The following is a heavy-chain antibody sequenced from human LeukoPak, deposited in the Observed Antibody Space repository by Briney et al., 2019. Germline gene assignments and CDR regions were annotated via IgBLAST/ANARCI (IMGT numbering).Heavy chain of an antibody. CDR2: ICYSGST. D-gene: IGHD4-17*01. J-gene: IGHJ6*02. CDR1: GGSISSYY. V-gene: IGHV4-59*01. Sequence: PSETLSLTCTVSGGSISSYYWSWIRQPPGKGLEWIGYICYSGSTNYNPSLKSRVTISVDTSKNQFSLKLSSVTAADTAVYYCARGYGVRYGMDVWGQGTTVTVSS. CDR3: ARGYGVRYGMDV.